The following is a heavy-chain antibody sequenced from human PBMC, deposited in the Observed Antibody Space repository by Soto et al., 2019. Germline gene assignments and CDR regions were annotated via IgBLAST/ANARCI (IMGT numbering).Heavy chain of an antibody. J-gene: IGHJ6*02. V-gene: IGHV4-59*01. CDR1: GGSISSYY. D-gene: IGHD3-3*01. CDR3: ARDRAARLRPWSLHYYGRDF. Sequence: SENLSHTCPVSGGSISSYYWSCLRQPPGKGLEWIGYNYYSGSTNYNPSLKRRVTISVDTSKNQFSLKLSSVTAADTAVYYCARDRAARLRPWSLHYYGRDFWGQGTSVTVSS. CDR2: NYYSGST.